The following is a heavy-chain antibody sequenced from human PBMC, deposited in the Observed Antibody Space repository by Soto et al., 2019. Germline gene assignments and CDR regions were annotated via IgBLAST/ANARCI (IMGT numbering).Heavy chain of an antibody. CDR3: AREVVGETRRGDNALDI. CDR1: GFTFSSYS. J-gene: IGHJ3*02. D-gene: IGHD1-26*01. Sequence: PGGSLRLSCAASGFTFSSYSMNWVRQAPGKGLEWVSYISSSSSTIYYADSVKGRFTISRDNAKNSLYLQMNSLRDEDTAVYYCAREVVGETRRGDNALDIWGQGAMVTVSS. CDR2: ISSSSSTI. V-gene: IGHV3-48*02.